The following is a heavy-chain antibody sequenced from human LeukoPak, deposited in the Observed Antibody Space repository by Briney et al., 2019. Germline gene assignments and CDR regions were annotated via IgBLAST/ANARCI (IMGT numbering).Heavy chain of an antibody. Sequence: ASVQVSCKASGYSFTGYGISWVRQAPGQGLEWMGWISAYNGNTNYAQKLQGRVTMTTDTSTSTAYMELRSLRSDDTAVYYCARDCDRSGYYCYWGQGTLVTVSS. J-gene: IGHJ4*02. V-gene: IGHV1-18*01. CDR1: GYSFTGYG. CDR3: ARDCDRSGYYCY. CDR2: ISAYNGNT. D-gene: IGHD3-22*01.